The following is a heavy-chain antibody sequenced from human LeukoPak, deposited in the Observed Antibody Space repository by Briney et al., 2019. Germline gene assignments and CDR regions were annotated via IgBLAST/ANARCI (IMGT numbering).Heavy chain of an antibody. V-gene: IGHV4-34*01. D-gene: IGHD3-10*01. CDR3: ARAPHYYASGRGPAYFDY. J-gene: IGHJ4*02. CDR2: INHSVST. Sequence: SETLSLTCAVYGGSFSGYYWSWIRQPPGKGLEWIGEINHSVSTNYNPSLKSRVTISVDTSKNQFSLKLSSVIAADTAVYYCARAPHYYASGRGPAYFDYWGQGTLVTVSS. CDR1: GGSFSGYY.